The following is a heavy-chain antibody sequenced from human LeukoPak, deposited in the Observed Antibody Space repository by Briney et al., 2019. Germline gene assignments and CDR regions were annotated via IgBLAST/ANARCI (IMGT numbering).Heavy chain of an antibody. V-gene: IGHV3-9*01. CDR3: AKGGSSGYYYSMGFDY. Sequence: PGGSLRLSCAASGFTFDDYAMLWVRQAPEKGLVWVSGISWNSGSIGYADSVKGRFNISRDNAKNSLYLQMNSLRAEDTALYYCAKGGSSGYYYSMGFDYWGQGTLVTVSS. J-gene: IGHJ4*02. CDR1: GFTFDDYA. D-gene: IGHD3-22*01. CDR2: ISWNSGSI.